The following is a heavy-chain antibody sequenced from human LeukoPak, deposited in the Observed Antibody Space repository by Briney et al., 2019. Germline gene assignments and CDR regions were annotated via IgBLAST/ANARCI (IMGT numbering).Heavy chain of an antibody. CDR1: GFTFSSYA. CDR3: ARCRHGGWYSGYFDL. D-gene: IGHD6-19*01. CDR2: ISYDGSNK. Sequence: GGSLRLSCAASGFTFSSYAMHWVRQAPGKGLEGVAVISYDGSNKYYADSVKGRFTISRDNSKNTLYLQMNSLRAEDTAVYYCARCRHGGWYSGYFDLWGRGTLVTVSS. J-gene: IGHJ2*01. V-gene: IGHV3-30-3*01.